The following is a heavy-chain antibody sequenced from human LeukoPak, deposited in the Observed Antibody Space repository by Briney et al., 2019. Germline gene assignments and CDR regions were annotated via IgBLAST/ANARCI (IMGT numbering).Heavy chain of an antibody. D-gene: IGHD1-26*01. CDR1: GFIVGDYY. CDR3: AKDLGRYRNNYFDY. CDR2: ISGSGGGT. V-gene: IGHV3-23*01. Sequence: GGSLRLSCAASGFIVGDYYMNWVRQAPGKGLEWVSTISGSGGGTYYADSVKGRFTISRDDSKNTLYLQMNSLRAEDTAVYYCAKDLGRYRNNYFDYWGQGTLVTVSS. J-gene: IGHJ4*02.